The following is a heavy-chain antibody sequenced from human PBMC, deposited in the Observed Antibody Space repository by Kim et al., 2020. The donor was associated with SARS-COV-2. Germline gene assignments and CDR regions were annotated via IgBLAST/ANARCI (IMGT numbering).Heavy chain of an antibody. D-gene: IGHD6-6*01. V-gene: IGHV4-31*03. Sequence: SETLSLTCTVSGGSISSGGYYWSWIRQHPGKGLEWIGYIYYSGSTYYNPSLKSRVTISVDTSKNQFSLKLSSVTAADTAVYYCARDEDSSSAGVGWFDPWGQGTLVTVSS. CDR3: ARDEDSSSAGVGWFDP. J-gene: IGHJ5*02. CDR2: IYYSGST. CDR1: GGSISSGGYY.